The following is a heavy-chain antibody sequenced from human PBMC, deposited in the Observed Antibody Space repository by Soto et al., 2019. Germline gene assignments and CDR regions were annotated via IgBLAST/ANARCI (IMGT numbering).Heavy chain of an antibody. J-gene: IGHJ4*02. Sequence: QVQLVESGGGVVQPGRSLRLSCAASGFTFSSYGMHWVRQAPGKGLEWVALIWYDGSNKYYADSAKGRFTISRDNSKNTLYLQMNSLRAEDTAVDYCARDSGWTFDYWGQGTLVTVSS. D-gene: IGHD6-19*01. V-gene: IGHV3-33*01. CDR3: ARDSGWTFDY. CDR2: IWYDGSNK. CDR1: GFTFSSYG.